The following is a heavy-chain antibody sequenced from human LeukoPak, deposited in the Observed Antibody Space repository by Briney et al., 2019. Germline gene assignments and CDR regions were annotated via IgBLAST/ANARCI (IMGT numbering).Heavy chain of an antibody. D-gene: IGHD5-24*01. CDR2: IYYSGST. Sequence: SETLSLTCTVSGGSISSYYWSWIRQPPGKGLEWIGYIYYSGSTNYNPSLKSRVTISVDTSKNQFSLKLSSVTAADTAVYYCARGLEESDYWGQGTLVTVSS. CDR3: ARGLEESDY. J-gene: IGHJ4*02. V-gene: IGHV4-59*01. CDR1: GGSISSYY.